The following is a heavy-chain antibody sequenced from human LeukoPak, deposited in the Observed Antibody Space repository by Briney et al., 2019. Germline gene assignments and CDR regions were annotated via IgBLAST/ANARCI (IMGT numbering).Heavy chain of an antibody. CDR2: GFWNGVDK. Sequence: PGRSLRLSCVASGFIVNDHAMHWVRQTPGKGLEWVAGGFWNGVDKGYADSVKGRFTIFRDNAKNSMYLQMNSLRIEDTALYYCSKDISAGGLDVWGPGTPVTVSS. J-gene: IGHJ6*02. CDR3: SKDISAGGLDV. V-gene: IGHV3-9*01. D-gene: IGHD3-16*02. CDR1: GFIVNDHA.